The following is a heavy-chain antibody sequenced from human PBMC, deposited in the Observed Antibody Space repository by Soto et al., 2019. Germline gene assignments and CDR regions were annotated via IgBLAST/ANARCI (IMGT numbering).Heavy chain of an antibody. J-gene: IGHJ4*02. CDR1: GYTFTSYD. CDR2: MNPDSGNT. CDR3: ARERTVAGNDY. Sequence: QVQLVQSGAEVKKPGASVKVSCKASGYTFTSYDINWRRQATVQGLEWMGWMNPDSGNTGYAQKFQGRVTMSRNTSISTAYMELGSLRSEDTAVYYCARERTVAGNDYWGQGTLVTVSS. D-gene: IGHD6-19*01. V-gene: IGHV1-8*01.